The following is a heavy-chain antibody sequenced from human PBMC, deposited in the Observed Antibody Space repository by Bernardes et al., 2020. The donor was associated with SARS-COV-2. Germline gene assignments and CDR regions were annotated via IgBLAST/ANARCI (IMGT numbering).Heavy chain of an antibody. CDR2: IKQDASDK. J-gene: IGHJ4*02. CDR1: GFTFRSYW. CDR3: ARDGDGYLDY. V-gene: IGHV3-7*01. D-gene: IGHD2-21*01. Sequence: GSLRLSCVASGFTFRSYWMSWVRQAPGKGLEWVANIKQDASDKYYVDSVKGRFTISRDNAKNSLYLQMNSLRAEDTAVYFCARDGDGYLDYWGQGTLVTVSS.